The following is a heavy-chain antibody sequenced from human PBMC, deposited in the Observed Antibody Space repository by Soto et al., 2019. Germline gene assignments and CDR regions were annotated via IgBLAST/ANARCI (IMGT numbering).Heavy chain of an antibody. D-gene: IGHD6-19*01. J-gene: IGHJ3*02. CDR2: IKQDGSEK. Sequence: GGSLRLSCAASGFTFSSYWMSWVRQTPGKGLEWVANIKQDGSEKYYVDSVKGRFTISRDNAKNSLYLQMNSLRAEDTAVYYCARVRSSGWYLYRAFDIWGQGTMVTVSS. CDR3: ARVRSSGWYLYRAFDI. V-gene: IGHV3-7*01. CDR1: GFTFSSYW.